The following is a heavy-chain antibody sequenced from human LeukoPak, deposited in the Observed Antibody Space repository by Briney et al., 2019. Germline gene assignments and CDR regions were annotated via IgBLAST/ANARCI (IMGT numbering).Heavy chain of an antibody. CDR3: ARDTDKDTRFDY. V-gene: IGHV1-69*13. CDR2: IIPIFGTA. CDR1: GGTFSSYA. Sequence: GASVTVSCKASGGTFSSYAISWVRQAPGQGLEWMGGIIPIFGTANYAQKFQGRVTITADESTSTAYMELSSLRSEDTAVYYCARDTDKDTRFDYWGQGTLVTVSS. D-gene: IGHD3-3*01. J-gene: IGHJ4*02.